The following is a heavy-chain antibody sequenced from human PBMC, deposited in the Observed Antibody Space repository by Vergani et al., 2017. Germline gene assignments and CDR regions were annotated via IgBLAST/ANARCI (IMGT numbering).Heavy chain of an antibody. CDR1: GYTFTSYD. Sequence: QVQLVKSGAEVKKPGASVKVSCKASGYTFTSYDINWVRQATGQGLEWMGWMNPNSGNTGYAQKFQGRVTMTRNTSISTAYMELSSLRSEDTAVYYCARVSYDFWSGYYSGTSWFDPWGQGTLVTVSS. CDR3: ARVSYDFWSGYYSGTSWFDP. J-gene: IGHJ5*02. V-gene: IGHV1-8*01. CDR2: MNPNSGNT. D-gene: IGHD3-3*01.